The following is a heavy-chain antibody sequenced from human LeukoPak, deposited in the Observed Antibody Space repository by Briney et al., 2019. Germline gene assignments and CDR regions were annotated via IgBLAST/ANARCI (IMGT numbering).Heavy chain of an antibody. CDR3: ASSARGTYFLDY. CDR2: ISSSSSNI. CDR1: GFTFSSYS. Sequence: GGSLRLSCAASGFTFSSYSMNWVRQAPGKGLEWVSSISSSSSNIYYADSVKGRFTISRDNAKNSLYLQMNSLRAEDTAVYYCASSARGTYFLDYWGQGTLVTVSS. V-gene: IGHV3-21*01. J-gene: IGHJ4*02. D-gene: IGHD3-16*01.